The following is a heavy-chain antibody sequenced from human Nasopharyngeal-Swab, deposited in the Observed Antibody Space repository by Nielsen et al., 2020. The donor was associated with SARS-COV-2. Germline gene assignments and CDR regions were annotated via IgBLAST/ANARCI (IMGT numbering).Heavy chain of an antibody. CDR1: GFTFGDYA. CDR2: IRSKAYGGTT. CDR3: TRTPLTGYYMFSGYYYYMDV. Sequence: GESLKISCTASGFTFGDYAMSWVRQAPGKGLEWVGFIRSKAYGGTTEYAASVKGRFTISRDDSKSIAYLQMNSLKTEDTAMYYCTRTPLTGYYMFSGYYYYMDVWGKGTTVTVSS. D-gene: IGHD3-9*01. V-gene: IGHV3-49*04. J-gene: IGHJ6*03.